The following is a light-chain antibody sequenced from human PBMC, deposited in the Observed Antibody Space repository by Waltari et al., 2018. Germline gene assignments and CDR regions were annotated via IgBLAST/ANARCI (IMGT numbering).Light chain of an antibody. CDR3: QQTDSFPLT. J-gene: IGKJ4*01. Sequence: DIQMTQSPSSVSASVADRVSISCRASQDVRTWLAWYQQKPGKPPNLLIYGSSTLQSGVPSRFSGSGSGTDFTLTINGLQPEDFASYFCQQTDSFPLTFGGGTKVEIK. CDR2: GSS. CDR1: QDVRTW. V-gene: IGKV1-12*01.